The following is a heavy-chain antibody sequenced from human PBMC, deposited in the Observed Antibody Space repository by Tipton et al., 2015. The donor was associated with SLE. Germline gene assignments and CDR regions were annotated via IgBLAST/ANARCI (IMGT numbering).Heavy chain of an antibody. CDR1: GFNFRDYG. J-gene: IGHJ4*02. CDR3: AKGGVVVVAATPDY. V-gene: IGHV3-30*02. D-gene: IGHD2-15*01. CDR2: IRFDGSNE. Sequence: GSLRLSCAASGFNFRDYGMHWVRQAPGRGLEWVAFIRFDGSNESYGNSVKGRFTISRDNSKNTLSLQMNSLRAEDTAVYYCAKGGVVVVAATPDYWGQGTLVTVSS.